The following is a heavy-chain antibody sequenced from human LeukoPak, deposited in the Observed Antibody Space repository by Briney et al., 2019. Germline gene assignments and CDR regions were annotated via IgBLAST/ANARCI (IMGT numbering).Heavy chain of an antibody. Sequence: PSETLSLTCAVYGGSFSGYYWSWIRQPPGKGLEWIGEINHSGSTNYNPSLKSRVTISVDTSKNQFSLKLSSVTAADTAVYYCARASSSGDSVFGLFDYWGQGTLVTVSS. CDR3: ARASSSGDSVFGLFDY. CDR2: INHSGST. CDR1: GGSFSGYY. V-gene: IGHV4-34*01. D-gene: IGHD4-17*01. J-gene: IGHJ4*02.